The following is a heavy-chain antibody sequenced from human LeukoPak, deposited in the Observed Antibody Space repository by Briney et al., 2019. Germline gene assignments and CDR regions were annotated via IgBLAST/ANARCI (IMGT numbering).Heavy chain of an antibody. V-gene: IGHV3-23*01. J-gene: IGHJ3*02. D-gene: IGHD3-22*01. CDR3: AKGSFYSDNSAADAFDI. CDR1: GFTFSSYA. CDR2: ISGSGGST. Sequence: GGSLRLSCAASGFTFSSYAMNWVRQAPGKGLEWVSVISGSGGSTYYADSVKGRFTISRDNSRNTLYLQMNSLRPEDTTVYFCAKGSFYSDNSAADAFDIWGQGTMVTVSS.